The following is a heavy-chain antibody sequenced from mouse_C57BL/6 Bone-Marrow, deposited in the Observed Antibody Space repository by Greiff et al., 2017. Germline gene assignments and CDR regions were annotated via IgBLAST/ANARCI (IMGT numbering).Heavy chain of an antibody. CDR1: GFTFSDYG. CDR2: ISSGSSTN. J-gene: IGHJ3*01. CDR3: ARGIYGNYYAY. D-gene: IGHD2-1*01. V-gene: IGHV5-17*01. Sequence: DVQLVESGGGLVKPGGSLTLSCAASGFTFSDYGMHWVRQAPEKGLEWVAYISSGSSTNYYADTVTGRFTISRDNAKYTLFLQMTSLSSEDTAMYYCARGIYGNYYAYWGQGTLVTVSA.